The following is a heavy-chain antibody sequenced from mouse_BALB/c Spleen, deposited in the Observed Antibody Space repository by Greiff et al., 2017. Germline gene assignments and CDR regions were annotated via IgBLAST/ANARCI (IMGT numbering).Heavy chain of an antibody. Sequence: DVHLVESGGGLVQPGGSRKLSCAASGFTFSSFGMHWVRQAPEKGLEWVAYISSGSSTFYYADTVKGRFTISRDNPKNTLFLQMTSLRSEDTAMYYCAAYGYGFAYWGQGTLVTVSA. V-gene: IGHV5-17*02. J-gene: IGHJ3*01. CDR3: AAYGYGFAY. CDR2: ISSGSSTF. CDR1: GFTFSSFG. D-gene: IGHD1-2*01.